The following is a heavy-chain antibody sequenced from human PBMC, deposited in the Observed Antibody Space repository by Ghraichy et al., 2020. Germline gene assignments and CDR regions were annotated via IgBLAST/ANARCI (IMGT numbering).Heavy chain of an antibody. Sequence: GGSLRLSCVTSGFVFSSYTMNWVRQAPGKGPEWVSYINRIGDLVAYADSVKGRFTISRDNARNSLYLQMNSLRDEDTAVYYCASDLVVPDFGLVSYAFDVWGLGTMVTVSA. CDR2: INRIGDLV. D-gene: IGHD2-21*01. J-gene: IGHJ3*01. CDR1: GFVFSSYT. CDR3: ASDLVVPDFGLVSYAFDV. V-gene: IGHV3-48*02.